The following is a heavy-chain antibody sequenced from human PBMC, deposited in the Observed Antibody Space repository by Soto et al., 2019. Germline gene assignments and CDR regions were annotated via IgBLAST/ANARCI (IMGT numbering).Heavy chain of an antibody. J-gene: IGHJ6*02. V-gene: IGHV1-69*01. Sequence: QVQLVQSGAEVKKPGSSVKVSCKASGGTFNIYNINWVRQAPGQGLEWMGGILPIFGTTNYAQRFQGRLTTIADDSTCTAYMELSSLRSEDTAVYYCARDETGDFYYYYYGMDVWGQGTTVTVTS. CDR3: ARDETGDFYYYYYGMDV. CDR1: GGTFNIYN. D-gene: IGHD3-9*01. CDR2: ILPIFGTT.